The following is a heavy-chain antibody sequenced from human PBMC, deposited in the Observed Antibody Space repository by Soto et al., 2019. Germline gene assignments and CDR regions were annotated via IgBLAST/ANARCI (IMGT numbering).Heavy chain of an antibody. CDR1: GYTFTNYG. J-gene: IGHJ6*02. V-gene: IGHV1-18*01. Sequence: QVQVVQSGDEVKKPGASVKVSCKPSGYTFTNYGFSWVRQAPGQGLEWMGWISGYNGNTKYAEKFQGRVTMTTDTSTSTAHMELRSLRSDDTAVYYCAREGQAPYYYDGMDVWGQGPEVTVSS. CDR3: AREGQAPYYYDGMDV. CDR2: ISGYNGNT.